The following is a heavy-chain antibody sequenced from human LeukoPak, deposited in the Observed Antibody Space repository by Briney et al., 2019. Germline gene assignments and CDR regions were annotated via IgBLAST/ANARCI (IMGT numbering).Heavy chain of an antibody. D-gene: IGHD4-17*01. J-gene: IGHJ6*02. CDR3: ARDQGDYGDYYSYYGMDV. V-gene: IGHV3-33*01. CDR1: GFCFRSYG. Sequence: GSSLRLSCAASGFCFRSYGMHWVRQAPAKGLEWVAVIWYDGSNKYYADSVKGRFTIPRDNSKNTRYLQMNSLTAEDTAVYCCARDQGDYGDYYSYYGMDVWGQGTTVTVSS. CDR2: IWYDGSNK.